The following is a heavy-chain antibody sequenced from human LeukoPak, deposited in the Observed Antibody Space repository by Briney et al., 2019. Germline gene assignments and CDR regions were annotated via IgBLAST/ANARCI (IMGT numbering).Heavy chain of an antibody. V-gene: IGHV3-66*01. J-gene: IGHJ4*02. CDR3: ARVKDSGPDDS. D-gene: IGHD3-10*01. CDR1: GFTVSSNY. Sequence: GGSLRLSCAASGFTVSSNYMSWVRQAPGKGLEWVSVIYSGGSTYYADSVKGRFTISRDNSKNTLYLQMNSLRAEDTAVYYCARVKDSGPDDSWGQGTLVTVSS. CDR2: IYSGGST.